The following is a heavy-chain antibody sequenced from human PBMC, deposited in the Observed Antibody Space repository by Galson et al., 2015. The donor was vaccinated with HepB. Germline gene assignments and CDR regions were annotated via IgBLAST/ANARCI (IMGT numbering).Heavy chain of an antibody. CDR3: TRARYNNSPAEY. V-gene: IGHV1-18*04. J-gene: IGHJ4*02. Sequence: SVKVSCKASGYFFINYGINWVRQAPGQGLEWMGWINGYNDNTNYAQKFQGRITMTTDTSTSISYMELRSLRPDDTAIYYCTRARYNNSPAEYWGQGTLVTVSS. CDR1: GYFFINYG. CDR2: INGYNDNT. D-gene: IGHD1-14*01.